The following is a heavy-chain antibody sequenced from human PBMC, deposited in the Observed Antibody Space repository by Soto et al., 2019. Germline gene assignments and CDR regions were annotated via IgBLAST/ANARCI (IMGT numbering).Heavy chain of an antibody. J-gene: IGHJ5*02. CDR2: VSWNSGNI. Sequence: EVQLVESGGALVQPGGSLRLSCAASGFTFDDYAMHWVRLAPGKGLEWISGVSWNSGNIAYADSVRGRFTISRDNAKNSVHLQMNSLRGDDTALYYGAKTRDLGKGGEGPDNVPFDPWGQGTLVTVSS. CDR1: GFTFDDYA. CDR3: AKTRDLGKGGEGPDNVPFDP. D-gene: IGHD2-21*01. V-gene: IGHV3-9*01.